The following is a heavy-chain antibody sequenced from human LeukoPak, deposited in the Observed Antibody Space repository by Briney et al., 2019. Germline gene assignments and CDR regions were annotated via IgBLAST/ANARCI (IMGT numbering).Heavy chain of an antibody. V-gene: IGHV1-2*06. CDR2: INPNSGGT. CDR1: GYTFTGYY. J-gene: IGHJ3*02. D-gene: IGHD3-22*01. CDR3: ARIGEVGYYDSSGRGDAFDI. Sequence: GASVKVSCKASGYTFTGYYMHWVRQAPGQGLEWMGRINPNSGGTNYAQKFQGRVTMTRDTSISTAYIELSRLRSDDTAVYYCARIGEVGYYDSSGRGDAFDIWGQGTVVTVSS.